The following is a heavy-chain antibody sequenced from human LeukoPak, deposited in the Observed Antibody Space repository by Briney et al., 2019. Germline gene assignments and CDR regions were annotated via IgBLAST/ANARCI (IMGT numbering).Heavy chain of an antibody. J-gene: IGHJ5*01. CDR2: ISGTLFSGHRTTT. V-gene: IGHV3-48*04. D-gene: IGHD3-3*01. CDR1: GFTFSTFT. Sequence: PGRSLRLSCAASGFTFSTFTIHWVRHVPGAGPEWISSISGTLFSGHRTTTYYADSVTGRFTISRDDAKNSLYLQMNGLRVEDTAIYYCARGKDRGFLEWFDSWGQGSLVTVSS. CDR3: ARGKDRGFLEWFDS.